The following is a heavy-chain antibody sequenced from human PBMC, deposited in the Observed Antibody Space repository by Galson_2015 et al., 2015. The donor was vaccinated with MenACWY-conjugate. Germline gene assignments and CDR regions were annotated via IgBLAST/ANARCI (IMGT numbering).Heavy chain of an antibody. CDR3: ARGVTMVRGVIIDV. CDR1: GGSISSYY. CDR2: IYYSGST. Sequence: SETLSLTCTVSGGSISSYYWSWIRQPPGKGLEWIGYIYYSGSTNYNPSLKSRVTISVDTSKNQFSLKLSSVTAADTAVYYCARGVTMVRGVIIDVWGQGTTVTVSS. J-gene: IGHJ6*02. V-gene: IGHV4-59*01. D-gene: IGHD3-10*01.